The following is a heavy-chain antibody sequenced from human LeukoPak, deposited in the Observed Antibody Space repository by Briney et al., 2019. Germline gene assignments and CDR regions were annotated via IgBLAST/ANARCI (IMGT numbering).Heavy chain of an antibody. CDR3: AAVSTKTYYYGLDV. CDR2: IFSNDNT. V-gene: IGHV3-53*01. Sequence: PGGSLRLSCAASGFTVTNNYMCWVRQAPGKGLEWASVIFSNDNTYHADSVKGRFAISRDTSKNTLYLQMNSLRAEDTAVYYCAAVSTKTYYYGLDVWGQGTTVTVSS. D-gene: IGHD4-17*01. J-gene: IGHJ6*02. CDR1: GFTVTNNY.